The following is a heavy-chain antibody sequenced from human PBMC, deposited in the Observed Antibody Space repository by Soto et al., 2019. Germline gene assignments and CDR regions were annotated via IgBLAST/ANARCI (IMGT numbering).Heavy chain of an antibody. J-gene: IGHJ6*02. V-gene: IGHV3-33*01. Sequence: QVQLVESGGGVVQPGRSLRLSCAASGFTFSSYGMHWVRQAPGKGLEWVAVIWYDGSNKYYADSVKGRFTISRDNSKNTLYLQMNSLRAEDTAVYYCAGVYSGIAAAGRLYYYYGMDCWGQGTTVTVSS. CDR3: AGVYSGIAAAGRLYYYYGMDC. D-gene: IGHD6-13*01. CDR1: GFTFSSYG. CDR2: IWYDGSNK.